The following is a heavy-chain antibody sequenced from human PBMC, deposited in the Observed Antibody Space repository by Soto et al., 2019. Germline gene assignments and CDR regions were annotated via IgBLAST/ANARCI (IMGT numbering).Heavy chain of an antibody. CDR3: PPNPGGGGY. V-gene: IGHV3-53*01. Sequence: EVQLVESGGGLIQPGGSLRLSCAVSGFTVSNNYMSWVRQAPGKGLEGVSVIYSGGYTAYGDSVKGRFTISRDNSTNTLYLQKNSRRADARAVYSGPPNPGGGGYWGQGTLVTVSS. D-gene: IGHD3-10*01. J-gene: IGHJ4*02. CDR1: GFTVSNNY. CDR2: IYSGGYT.